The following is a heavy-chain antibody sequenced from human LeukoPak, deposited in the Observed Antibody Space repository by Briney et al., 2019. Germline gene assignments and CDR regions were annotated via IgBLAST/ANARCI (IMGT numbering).Heavy chain of an antibody. V-gene: IGHV3-11*04. CDR2: ISSSGSTI. D-gene: IGHD2-15*01. Sequence: PGGSLRLSCAASGFTFSDYYMSWIRQAPGKGLKWVSYISSSGSTIYYADSVKGRFTISRDNAKNSLYLQMNSLRAEDTAVYYCARTYCSGGSCYLFSYYYYGMDVWGQGTTVTVSS. CDR1: GFTFSDYY. CDR3: ARTYCSGGSCYLFSYYYYGMDV. J-gene: IGHJ6*02.